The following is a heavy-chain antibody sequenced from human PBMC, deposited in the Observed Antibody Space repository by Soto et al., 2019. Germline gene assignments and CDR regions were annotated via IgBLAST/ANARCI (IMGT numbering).Heavy chain of an antibody. CDR3: ARMSYFYDKWYFDL. CDR2: VYYSGTT. V-gene: IGHV4-30-4*01. D-gene: IGHD3-22*01. CDR1: GASINNNDYY. Sequence: PSETLSLSCTVSGASINNNDYYWSWIRQTPGKGLEWIGYVYYSGTTDYIPSLKSRLSMSIDKSQNQFTLKLNSVTAADTATYYCARMSYFYDKWYFDLWGRGTLVTVSS. J-gene: IGHJ2*01.